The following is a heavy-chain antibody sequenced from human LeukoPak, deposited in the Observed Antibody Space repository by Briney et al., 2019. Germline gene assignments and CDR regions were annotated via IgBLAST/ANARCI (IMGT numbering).Heavy chain of an antibody. Sequence: GGSLRLSCVVSGFTFSSYAMSWVRQAPGKGLEWVSGISGSGGSTYYADSVKGRFTISRDNSKNTLYLQMNSLRAEDAAIYYCSKWRASLVVADFDYWGQGTLVTVSS. J-gene: IGHJ4*02. V-gene: IGHV3-23*01. D-gene: IGHD3-22*01. CDR1: GFTFSSYA. CDR3: SKWRASLVVADFDY. CDR2: ISGSGGST.